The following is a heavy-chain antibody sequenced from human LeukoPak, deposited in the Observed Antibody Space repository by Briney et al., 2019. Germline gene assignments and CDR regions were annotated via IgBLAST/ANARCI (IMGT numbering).Heavy chain of an antibody. D-gene: IGHD5-18*01. Sequence: PGGSLRLSCAASGLTFSSYSMDGVRQAPGKELEWVSYLNSSSAIYYADSVKGRFTISRDNAKNSLYLQMNSLRAEDTAVYYCAGGYSYGYWGNYWGQGTLVTVSS. CDR2: LNSSSAI. CDR3: AGGYSYGYWGNY. J-gene: IGHJ4*02. V-gene: IGHV3-48*04. CDR1: GLTFSSYS.